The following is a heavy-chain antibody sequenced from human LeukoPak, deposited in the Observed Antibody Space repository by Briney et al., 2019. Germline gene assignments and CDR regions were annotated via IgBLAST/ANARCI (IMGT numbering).Heavy chain of an antibody. Sequence: SQTLSLTCTVSGGSISSGGYYWSWIRQDPGKGLEWIGYIYYSGSTYYNPTLKSRVTISVDTSKNQFSLKLSSVTAADTAVYYCARSLPALSYAVDYWGQGTLVIVSS. CDR3: ARSLPALSYAVDY. D-gene: IGHD4-17*01. CDR2: IYYSGST. V-gene: IGHV4-31*03. CDR1: GGSISSGGYY. J-gene: IGHJ4*02.